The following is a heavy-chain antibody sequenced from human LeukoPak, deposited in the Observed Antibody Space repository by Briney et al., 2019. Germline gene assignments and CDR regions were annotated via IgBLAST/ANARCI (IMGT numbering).Heavy chain of an antibody. V-gene: IGHV3-11*01. CDR1: GFTFSDYY. CDR3: ARERGTYCSGGSCYIDY. CDR2: ISSSGFTI. Sequence: GGSLRLSCAASGFTFSDYYVSWIRQAPGKGLEWVSYISSSGFTIYYADSVKGRFTLSRDNAKNSLSLQMNSLRAEDTAVYYCARERGTYCSGGSCYIDYWGQGTLVTVSS. J-gene: IGHJ4*02. D-gene: IGHD2-15*01.